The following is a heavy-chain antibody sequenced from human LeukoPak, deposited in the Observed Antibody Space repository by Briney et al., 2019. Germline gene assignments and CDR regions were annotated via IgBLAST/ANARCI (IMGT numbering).Heavy chain of an antibody. J-gene: IGHJ4*02. CDR3: AKAGGPYYYDSSGYPAFDY. D-gene: IGHD3-22*01. V-gene: IGHV3-30*02. Sequence: PGGPLRLSCAASGFTFSSYGMHWVRQAPGKGLEWVAFIRQDGSNKYYAESVKGRFTISRDNPKNTLYLQMNSLRAEDTAVYYCAKAGGPYYYDSSGYPAFDYWGQGTLVTVSS. CDR1: GFTFSSYG. CDR2: IRQDGSNK.